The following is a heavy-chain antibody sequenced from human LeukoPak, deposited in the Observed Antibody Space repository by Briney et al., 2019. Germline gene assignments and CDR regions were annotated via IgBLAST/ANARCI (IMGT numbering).Heavy chain of an antibody. V-gene: IGHV1-18*01. Sequence: ASVKVSCKASGYTFTSYGISWVRQAPGQGLEWMGWISAYNGNTNYAQKLQGRVTMTTDTSTSTAYMELRRLRSDDTAVYYCARDKQQLNYYYYMDVWGKGTTVTVSS. CDR3: ARDKQQLNYYYYMDV. D-gene: IGHD6-13*01. J-gene: IGHJ6*03. CDR1: GYTFTSYG. CDR2: ISAYNGNT.